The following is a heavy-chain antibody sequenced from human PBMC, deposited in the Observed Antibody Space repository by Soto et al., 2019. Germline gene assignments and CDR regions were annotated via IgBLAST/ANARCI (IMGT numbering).Heavy chain of an antibody. CDR1: GYTFTHYG. V-gene: IGHV1-18*01. CDR3: ARDLHAGGKYWYVDI. D-gene: IGHD2-15*01. Sequence: QVQLVQSGAEVKKPGASVKVSCKASGYTFTHYGINWVRQAPGQGLEWMGWNNSFSGDTNYPQKLQGRLTMTTDTSTNTVYMELRNLRSDDTAVYYCARDLHAGGKYWYVDIWGRGTLVTVSS. J-gene: IGHJ2*01. CDR2: NNSFSGDT.